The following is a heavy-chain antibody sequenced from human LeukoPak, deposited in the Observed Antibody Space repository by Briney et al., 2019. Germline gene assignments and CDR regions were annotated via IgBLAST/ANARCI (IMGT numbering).Heavy chain of an antibody. D-gene: IGHD2-15*01. CDR1: GFTFSTYG. J-gene: IGHJ4*02. V-gene: IGHV3-30*18. CDR2: ISYDGSNK. Sequence: GGSLRLSCAASGFTFSTYGMHWVRQAPGKGLEWVAVISYDGSNKYYADSVKGRFTISRDDSKNTLYLQMNSLGVEDTAVYYCAKGSGVSCYSAVAYWGQGTLVTVSS. CDR3: AKGSGVSCYSAVAY.